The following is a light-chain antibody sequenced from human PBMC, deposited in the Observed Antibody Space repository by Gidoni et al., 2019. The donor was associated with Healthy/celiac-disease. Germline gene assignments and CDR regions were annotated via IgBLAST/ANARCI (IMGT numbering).Light chain of an antibody. CDR2: AAS. V-gene: IGKV1-39*01. J-gene: IGKJ1*01. CDR1: QSMSSY. Sequence: DIQLTQSPSSLSASVGDRVTINCRASQSMSSYLNWYQQKPGKAPKLLIYAASSVQSGGPSRFSDSGSRTDFTLTISSLQTKDFATYYCQQSYNTPWTFGQGTRVEIK. CDR3: QQSYNTPWT.